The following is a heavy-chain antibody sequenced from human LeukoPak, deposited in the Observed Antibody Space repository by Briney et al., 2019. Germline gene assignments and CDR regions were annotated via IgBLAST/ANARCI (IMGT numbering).Heavy chain of an antibody. CDR3: ARGLPVVPAAMSGSWFDP. V-gene: IGHV4-34*01. CDR2: INHSGST. CDR1: GGSFSGYY. J-gene: IGHJ5*02. D-gene: IGHD2-2*01. Sequence: SGTLSLTCAVYGGSFSGYYWSWIRQPPGKGLEWIGEINHSGSTNYNPSLKSRVTISVDTSKNQFSLKLSSVTAADTAVYYCARGLPVVPAAMSGSWFDPWGQGTLVTVSS.